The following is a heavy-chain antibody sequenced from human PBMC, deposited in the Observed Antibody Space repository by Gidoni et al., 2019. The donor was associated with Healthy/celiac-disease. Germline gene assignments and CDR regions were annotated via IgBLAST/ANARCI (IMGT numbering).Heavy chain of an antibody. J-gene: IGHJ4*02. CDR3: ASSYCSSTSCYPSPYDY. D-gene: IGHD2-2*01. CDR1: GYTFTGSY. V-gene: IGHV1-2*02. CDR2: INPNSGGT. Sequence: QVQLVQSGAEVKTPGASVKVSCKASGYTFTGSYMHWVRQAPGQGLEWMGWINPNSGGTNYAQKFQGRVTMTRDTSISTAYMELSRLRSDDTAVYYCASSYCSSTSCYPSPYDYWGQGTLVTVSS.